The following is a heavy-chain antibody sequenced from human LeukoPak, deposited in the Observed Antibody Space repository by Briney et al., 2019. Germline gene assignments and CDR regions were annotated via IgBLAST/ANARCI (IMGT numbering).Heavy chain of an antibody. CDR3: ARDSSGYQ. CDR1: GFTFWNYT. D-gene: IGHD3-22*01. Sequence: GGSLRLSCAASGFTFWNYTMTWVRQAPGKGLEWVAFISAGGSSIYYTDSVKGRFTISRDNAKNSLYLEMNSLRVEDTAVYYCARDSSGYQWGQGTLVTVSS. CDR2: ISAGGSSI. V-gene: IGHV3-48*04. J-gene: IGHJ4*02.